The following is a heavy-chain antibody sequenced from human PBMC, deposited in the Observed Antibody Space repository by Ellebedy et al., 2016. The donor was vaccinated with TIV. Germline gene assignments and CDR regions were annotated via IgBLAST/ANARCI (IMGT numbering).Heavy chain of an antibody. J-gene: IGHJ5*02. CDR3: AGDPGGGGDFGDNWFDP. CDR2: IYRDGNN. Sequence: PGGSLRLSCAASGFSVGSYFMSWVRQAPGKGLEWVSIIYRDGNNNYTDSVRGRFTISRDTPKNTLYLQMNSLRAEDTAVYYCAGDPGGGGDFGDNWFDPWGQGTLVTVSS. V-gene: IGHV3-66*01. D-gene: IGHD2-21*01. CDR1: GFSVGSYF.